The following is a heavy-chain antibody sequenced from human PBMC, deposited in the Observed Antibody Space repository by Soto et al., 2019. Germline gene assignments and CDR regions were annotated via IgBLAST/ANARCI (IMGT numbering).Heavy chain of an antibody. D-gene: IGHD3-22*01. V-gene: IGHV4-59*01. J-gene: IGHJ4*02. CDR1: GGSISSYY. Sequence: PSETLSLTCTVSGGSISSYYWSWIRQPPGKGLEWIGYIYYSGSTNYNPSLKSRVTISVDTSKNQFSLKLSSVTAADTAVYYCARVRYYDSSGYYYFPFDYWGQGTLVTVSS. CDR3: ARVRYYDSSGYYYFPFDY. CDR2: IYYSGST.